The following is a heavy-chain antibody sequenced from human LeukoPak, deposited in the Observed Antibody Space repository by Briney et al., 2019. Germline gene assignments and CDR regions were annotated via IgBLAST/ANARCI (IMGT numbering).Heavy chain of an antibody. CDR1: GYTFTSYD. Sequence: ASVKVSCKASGYTFTSYDINWVRQAPGQGLEWMGWINPNSGGTNYAQKFQGRVTMTRDTSISTAYMELSRLRSDDTAVYYCARDRGDYYDSSGHYLAWGQGTLVTVSS. J-gene: IGHJ5*02. CDR2: INPNSGGT. D-gene: IGHD3-22*01. V-gene: IGHV1-2*02. CDR3: ARDRGDYYDSSGHYLA.